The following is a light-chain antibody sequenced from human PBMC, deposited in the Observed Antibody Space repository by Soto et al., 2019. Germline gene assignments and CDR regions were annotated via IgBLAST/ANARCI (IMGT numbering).Light chain of an antibody. CDR2: DAS. Sequence: DIQMTQSPSTLSASVGDRVTITCRASQSIRSWLAWYQQSPGKAPKLLIYDASNLQSGVPSMLSASGSGTEVTLSISSLQPDDFATYYCQQYNRYPYTFGQGTQLQIK. V-gene: IGKV1-5*01. J-gene: IGKJ2*01. CDR3: QQYNRYPYT. CDR1: QSIRSW.